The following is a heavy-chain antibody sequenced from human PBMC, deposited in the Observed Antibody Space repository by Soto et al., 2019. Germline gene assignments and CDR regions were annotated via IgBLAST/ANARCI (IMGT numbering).Heavy chain of an antibody. CDR2: ISFDGSNE. CDR3: ARPAATVIFYSGMDV. V-gene: IGHV3-30-3*01. Sequence: GGSLRLSCAASGFTFSDYAMHWVRQAPGKGLEWVAIISFDGSNEHYADSVQGRFTISRDNSENTLYLQMNSLRADDTAVYYCARPAATVIFYSGMDVWGQGTAVTVSS. D-gene: IGHD4-17*01. J-gene: IGHJ6*02. CDR1: GFTFSDYA.